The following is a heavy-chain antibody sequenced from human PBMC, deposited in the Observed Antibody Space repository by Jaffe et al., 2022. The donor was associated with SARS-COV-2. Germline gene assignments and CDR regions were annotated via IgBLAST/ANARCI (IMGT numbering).Heavy chain of an antibody. CDR2: MSIYDGDT. Sequence: QAHLVQSEDEVKNPGASVKVSCKASGFTFTTSGITWVRQAPGQGLEWMGWMSIYDGDTHYAQKIQGRATIIRDPSTSTAYLELRSLRSDDTAVYYCAKSSGYTAWDFYQYYNGMDVWGQGTTVTVSS. CDR1: GFTFTTSG. CDR3: AKSSGYTAWDFYQYYNGMDV. J-gene: IGHJ6*02. D-gene: IGHD3-22*01. V-gene: IGHV1-18*01.